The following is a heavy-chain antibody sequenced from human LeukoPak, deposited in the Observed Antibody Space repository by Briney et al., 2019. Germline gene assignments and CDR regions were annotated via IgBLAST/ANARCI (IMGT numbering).Heavy chain of an antibody. CDR1: GGSISNYY. D-gene: IGHD1-26*01. J-gene: IGHJ4*02. V-gene: IGHV4-59*01. CDR3: ASAVGATDYFDY. Sequence: PSETLSLTCTVSGGSISNYYWNWIRQPPGKGLEWIGYIYYTGSTNYNPSLKSRVTMSVDTSKNQFSLNLKSVTPEDTAVYYCASAVGATDYFDYWGQGTLVTVSS. CDR2: IYYTGST.